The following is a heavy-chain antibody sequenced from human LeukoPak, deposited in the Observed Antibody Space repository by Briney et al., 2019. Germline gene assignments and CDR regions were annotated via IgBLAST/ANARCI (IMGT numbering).Heavy chain of an antibody. D-gene: IGHD2/OR15-2a*01. CDR2: ISSSSSYI. CDR3: ARGSTTFVLRSFFDY. J-gene: IGHJ4*02. CDR1: GSTISTYS. Sequence: GGSLRLSCAASGSTISTYSMNWVRQAPGKGLEWVSSISSSSSYIYYADSVKGRFTISRDNAKNSLYLQMNSLRAEDTAVYYCARGSTTFVLRSFFDYWGQGTLVTVSS. V-gene: IGHV3-21*01.